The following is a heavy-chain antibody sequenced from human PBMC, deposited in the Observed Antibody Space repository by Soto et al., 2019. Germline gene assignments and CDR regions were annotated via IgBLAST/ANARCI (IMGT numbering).Heavy chain of an antibody. V-gene: IGHV3-21*01. D-gene: IGHD6-13*01. CDR2: ISSSSSYI. CDR3: ARGIAAAGTLGWFDP. Sequence: PGGSLRLSCAASGFTFSGYSMNWVRQAPGKGLEWVSSISSSSSYIYYADSVKGRFTISRDNAKNSLYLQMNSLRAEDTAVYYCARGIAAAGTLGWFDPWGQGTLVTVSS. J-gene: IGHJ5*02. CDR1: GFTFSGYS.